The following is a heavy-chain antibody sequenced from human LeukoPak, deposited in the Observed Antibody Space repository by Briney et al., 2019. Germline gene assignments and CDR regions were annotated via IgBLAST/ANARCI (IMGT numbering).Heavy chain of an antibody. J-gene: IGHJ6*03. CDR3: ARTQSGSRTYYYYYMDV. CDR2: INHNGST. D-gene: IGHD3-10*01. CDR1: GGSFSGYY. Sequence: PSETLSLTCAVYGGSFSGYYWSWIRQPPGKGLEWIGEINHNGSTNYNPSLKSRVTISVDTSKNQFSLKLSSVTAADTAVYYCARTQSGSRTYYYYYMDVWGKGTTVTVSS. V-gene: IGHV4-34*01.